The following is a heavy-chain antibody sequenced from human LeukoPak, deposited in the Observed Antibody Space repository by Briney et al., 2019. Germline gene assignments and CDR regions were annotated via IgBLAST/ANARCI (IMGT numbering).Heavy chain of an antibody. CDR3: ARVNEYYDTSGRINWFDP. Sequence: ASVKVSCKASGYTFTGYYMHWVRQAPGQGLEWMGWINPNSGGTNYAQKFQGRVTMTRGTSISTAYMELSRLRSDDTAVYYCARVNEYYDTSGRINWFDPWGQGTLVTVSS. CDR2: INPNSGGT. J-gene: IGHJ5*02. D-gene: IGHD3-22*01. V-gene: IGHV1-2*02. CDR1: GYTFTGYY.